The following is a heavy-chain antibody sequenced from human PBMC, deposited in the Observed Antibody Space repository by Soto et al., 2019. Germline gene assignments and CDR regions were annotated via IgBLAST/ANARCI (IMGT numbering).Heavy chain of an antibody. J-gene: IGHJ4*02. V-gene: IGHV4-31*03. CDR1: GGSISSGGYY. D-gene: IGHD3-10*01. CDR3: AGLSYYYGSGAFDY. CDR2: IYYSGST. Sequence: SETLSLTCTVSGGSISSGGYYWSWIRQHPGKGLEWIGYIYYSGSTYYNPSLKSRVTMTRDTSTSTVYMELSSLRSEDTAVYYCAGLSYYYGSGAFDYWGQGTLVTVSS.